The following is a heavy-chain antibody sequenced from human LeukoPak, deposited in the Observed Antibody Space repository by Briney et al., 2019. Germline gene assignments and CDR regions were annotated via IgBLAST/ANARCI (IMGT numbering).Heavy chain of an antibody. CDR1: GFTFSSYW. Sequence: GGSLRLSCAASGFTFSSYWMSWVRQAPGKGLEWVANIKQDGSEKYYVDSVKGRFTISRDNSKNTLYLQMNSLRAEDTAVYYCAKGRGVAGGDAFDIWGQGTMVTVSS. J-gene: IGHJ3*02. CDR3: AKGRGVAGGDAFDI. D-gene: IGHD3-10*01. CDR2: IKQDGSEK. V-gene: IGHV3-7*03.